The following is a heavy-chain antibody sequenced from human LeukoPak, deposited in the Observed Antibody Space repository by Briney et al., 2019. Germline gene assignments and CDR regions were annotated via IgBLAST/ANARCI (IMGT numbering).Heavy chain of an antibody. CDR3: ARGRGPGPYYFDY. CDR2: INHSGST. Sequence: SQTLSLTCTVSGVSISNTDYYWTWVRQPPGKGLEWIGEINHSGSTNYNPSLKSRVTISVDTSKNQFSLKLSSVTAADTAVYYCARGRGPGPYYFDYWGQGTLVTVSS. J-gene: IGHJ4*02. V-gene: IGHV4-34*01. CDR1: GVSISNTDYY.